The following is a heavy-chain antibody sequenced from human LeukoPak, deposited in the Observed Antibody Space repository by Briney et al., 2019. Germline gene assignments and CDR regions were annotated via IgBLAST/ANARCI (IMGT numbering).Heavy chain of an antibody. CDR3: AGPIFGVVMNPFDY. D-gene: IGHD3-3*01. CDR2: ISYDGSNK. CDR1: GFTFSSYA. V-gene: IGHV3-30-3*01. Sequence: QTGGSLRLSCAASGFTFSSYAMHWVRQAPGKGLEWVAVISYDGSNKYYADSVKGRFTISRDNSKNTLYLQMNSLRAEDTAVYYCAGPIFGVVMNPFDYWGQGTLVTVSS. J-gene: IGHJ4*02.